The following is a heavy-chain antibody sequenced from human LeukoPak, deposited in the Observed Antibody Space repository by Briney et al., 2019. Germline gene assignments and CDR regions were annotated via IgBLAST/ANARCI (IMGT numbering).Heavy chain of an antibody. CDR2: IYYSGST. J-gene: IGHJ6*03. CDR1: GGSISSSSYY. D-gene: IGHD6-19*01. Sequence: SETLSLTCTVSGGSISSSSYYWGWIRQPPGKGLEWIGSIYYSGSTYYNPSLKSRVTISVDTSKNQFSLKLSSVTAADTAVYYCASYSSGWDPNYYYYYYMDVWGKGTTVTISS. V-gene: IGHV4-39*01. CDR3: ASYSSGWDPNYYYYYYMDV.